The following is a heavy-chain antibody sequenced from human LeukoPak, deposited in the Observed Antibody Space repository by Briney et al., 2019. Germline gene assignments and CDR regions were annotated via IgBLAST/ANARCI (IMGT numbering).Heavy chain of an antibody. Sequence: ASVQVSCKASGGTFSSYAISWVRQAPGQGLEWMGGIIPIFGTANYAQKFQGRVTITADKSTSTAYMEMSSLRSKDTAVYYCARNSQSPPIVVAPAAVYYYCGMDVWGKGTTVTVSS. CDR3: ARNSQSPPIVVAPAAVYYYCGMDV. CDR1: GGTFSSYA. CDR2: IIPIFGTA. V-gene: IGHV1-69*06. J-gene: IGHJ6*04. D-gene: IGHD2-2*01.